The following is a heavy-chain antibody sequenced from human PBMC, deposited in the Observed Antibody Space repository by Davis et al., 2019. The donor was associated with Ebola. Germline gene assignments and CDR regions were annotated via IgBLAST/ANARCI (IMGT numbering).Heavy chain of an antibody. D-gene: IGHD5-12*01. CDR1: GYTFTSYG. CDR3: ATERPEGGYDYYYYGMDV. J-gene: IGHJ6*04. Sequence: AASVKVSCKASGYTFTSYGISWVRQAPGQGLEWMGRVIPNLGIANYAQKFQGRVTITADKSTSIAFMELSSQRSGDTAVYYCATERPEGGYDYYYYGMDVWGKGTTVTVSS. CDR2: VIPNLGIA. V-gene: IGHV1-69*04.